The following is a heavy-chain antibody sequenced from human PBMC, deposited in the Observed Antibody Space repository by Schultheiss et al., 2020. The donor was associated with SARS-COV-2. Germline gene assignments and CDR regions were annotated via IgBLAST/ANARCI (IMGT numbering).Heavy chain of an antibody. J-gene: IGHJ6*02. CDR2: ISGSGGST. Sequence: GGSLRLSCAASGFTVSSNYMSWVRQAPGKGLTWVSAISGSGGSTYYADSVKGRFTISRDNSKNTLYLQMGSLRAEDMAVHYCAKDKVAILLYYGMDVWGQGTTVTVSS. V-gene: IGHV3-53*05. CDR3: AKDKVAILLYYGMDV. CDR1: GFTVSSNY. D-gene: IGHD2-15*01.